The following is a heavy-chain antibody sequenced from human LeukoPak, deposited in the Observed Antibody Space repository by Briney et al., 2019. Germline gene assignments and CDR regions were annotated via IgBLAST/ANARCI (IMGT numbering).Heavy chain of an antibody. J-gene: IGHJ4*02. V-gene: IGHV3-33*01. CDR3: ARDPGRDSHIGY. D-gene: IGHD1-26*01. CDR2: IWSDGSDK. CDR1: GFTFSNYG. Sequence: GRSLTLSCAASGFTFSNYGMHWVRQAPGKGLEWVAVIWSDGSDKYYADSVKGRFTISRDNSKNTLYLQLNSLRAEDTAVYSCARDPGRDSHIGYWGQGTLVTVSS.